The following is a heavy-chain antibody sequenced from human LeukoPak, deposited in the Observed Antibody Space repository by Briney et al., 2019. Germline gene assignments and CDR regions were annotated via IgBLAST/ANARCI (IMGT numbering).Heavy chain of an antibody. Sequence: GGSLRLSCAASGFTFSSYAMSWVRQAPGKGLEWVSAISGGGGSTYYADSVKGRFTISRDNSKNTLYLQMNSLRAEDTAVYYCAKDPLGGGTLPDYWGQGTLVTVSS. CDR2: ISGGGGST. J-gene: IGHJ4*02. CDR1: GFTFSSYA. V-gene: IGHV3-23*01. CDR3: AKDPLGGGTLPDY. D-gene: IGHD3-10*01.